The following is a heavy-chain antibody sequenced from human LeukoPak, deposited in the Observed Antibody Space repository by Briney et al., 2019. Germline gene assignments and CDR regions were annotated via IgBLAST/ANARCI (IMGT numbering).Heavy chain of an antibody. D-gene: IGHD3-16*01. J-gene: IGHJ4*02. Sequence: PSETLSLTCAVYGGSFNPYYWSWIRQPPGKGLEWIGEINHSGSTNYNPSLKSRVTISVDTSKNQFSLKLSSVTAADTAVYYCARSHGGGEVRYWGQGTLVTVSS. CDR1: GGSFNPYY. CDR2: INHSGST. V-gene: IGHV4-34*01. CDR3: ARSHGGGEVRY.